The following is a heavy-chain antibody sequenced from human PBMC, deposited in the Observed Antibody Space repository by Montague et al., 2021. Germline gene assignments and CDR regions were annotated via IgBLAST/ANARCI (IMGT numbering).Heavy chain of an antibody. CDR1: GDSVSSNSVA. J-gene: IGHJ6*03. V-gene: IGHV6-1*01. CDR2: TYYRSKWYN. D-gene: IGHD6-6*01. CDR3: ARRQRQAWAHSSSSPQYYYYYMDV. Sequence: XAISGDSVSSNSVAWNWIRQSPSRGLEWLGRTYYRSKWYNDYAVSVKSRITINPDTSKNQFSLQLNSVTPEDTAVYYCARRQRQAWAHSSSSPQYYYYYMDVWGKGTTVTVSS.